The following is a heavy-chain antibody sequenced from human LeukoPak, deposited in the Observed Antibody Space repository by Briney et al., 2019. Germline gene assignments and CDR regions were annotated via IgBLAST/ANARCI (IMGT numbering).Heavy chain of an antibody. CDR3: GSSPVAGTGIDP. D-gene: IGHD6-19*01. J-gene: IGHJ5*02. CDR1: GYTFSGYY. V-gene: IGHV1-2*02. CDR2: ITPNSGGT. Sequence: ASVKVPCKASGYTFSGYYINWVRQAPGQGLEWMGWITPNSGGTNYAQKFQGRVTMTTDTSISTAYMELSRLRSDDTAVYYCGSSPVAGTGIDPWGQGTLVTVSS.